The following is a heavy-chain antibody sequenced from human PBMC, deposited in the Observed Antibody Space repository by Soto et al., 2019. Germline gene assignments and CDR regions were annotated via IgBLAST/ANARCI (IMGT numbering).Heavy chain of an antibody. CDR2: LYYGGTT. D-gene: IGHD3-22*01. CDR3: ARHDDIKRGYQGLDV. Sequence: SQTLSLTCSVSGGSVSSSTAFWGWVRQPPGKGLEWIVSLYYGGTTYYNPSLKSRVTISVDPSKNHFSLRLTSVTAADTGVYYCARHDDIKRGYQGLDVWGQGTTVTVCS. V-gene: IGHV4-39*01. CDR1: GGSVSSSTAF. J-gene: IGHJ6*02.